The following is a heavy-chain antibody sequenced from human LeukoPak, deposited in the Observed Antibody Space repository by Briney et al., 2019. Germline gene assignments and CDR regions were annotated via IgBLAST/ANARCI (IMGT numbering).Heavy chain of an antibody. CDR1: GDSITNYF. Sequence: PSETLSLTCTVSGDSITNYFWSWLRQPPGKGLEWIGYIYYTGNTNYKPSLKSRVSISVDTSTNQFSLRLRSVTAADTAVYYCARGRVAYSAYYFDYWGRGTLVTVSS. CDR3: ARGRVAYSAYYFDY. CDR2: IYYTGNT. V-gene: IGHV4-59*01. J-gene: IGHJ4*02. D-gene: IGHD2-15*01.